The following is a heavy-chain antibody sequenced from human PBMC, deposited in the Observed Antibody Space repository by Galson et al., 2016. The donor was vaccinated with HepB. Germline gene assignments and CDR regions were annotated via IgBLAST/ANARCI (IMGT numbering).Heavy chain of an antibody. J-gene: IGHJ4*02. CDR2: IYYDGSKK. CDR3: ARDGGYDGWGD. V-gene: IGHV3-33*01. CDR1: GFTFRNSG. D-gene: IGHD5-12*01. Sequence: SLRLSCAASGFTFRNSGMPWVRQAPGKGLEWVAVIYYDGSKKYYVDSVKGRFTISRDNSKKTLYLQMNSLRADDTAVYYCARDGGYDGWGDWGQGTLVTVSS.